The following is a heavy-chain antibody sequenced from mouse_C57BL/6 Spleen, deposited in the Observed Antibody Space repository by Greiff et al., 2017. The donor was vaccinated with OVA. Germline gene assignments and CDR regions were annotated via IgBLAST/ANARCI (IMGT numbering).Heavy chain of an antibody. Sequence: QVQLQQPGAELVRPGTSVKLSCKASGYTFTSYWMHWVKQRPGQGLEWIGVIDPSDSYTNYNQKFKGKATLTVDTSSSTAYMQLSSLTSEDSAVYYCARSSNWDRNFDVWGTGTTVTVSS. J-gene: IGHJ1*03. CDR3: ARSSNWDRNFDV. V-gene: IGHV1-59*01. D-gene: IGHD4-1*01. CDR1: GYTFTSYW. CDR2: IDPSDSYT.